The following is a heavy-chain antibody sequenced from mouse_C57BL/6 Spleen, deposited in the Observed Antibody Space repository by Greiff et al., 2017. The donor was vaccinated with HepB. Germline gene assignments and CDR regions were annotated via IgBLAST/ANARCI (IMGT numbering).Heavy chain of an antibody. D-gene: IGHD4-1*01. CDR3: ARERTGSFAY. J-gene: IGHJ3*01. V-gene: IGHV1-82*01. Sequence: LQESGPELVKPGASVKISCKASGYAFSSSWMNWVKQRPGKGLEWIGRIYPGDGDTNYNGKFKGKATLTADKSSSTAYMQLSSLTSEDSAVYFCARERTGSFAYWGQGTLVTVSA. CDR1: GYAFSSSW. CDR2: IYPGDGDT.